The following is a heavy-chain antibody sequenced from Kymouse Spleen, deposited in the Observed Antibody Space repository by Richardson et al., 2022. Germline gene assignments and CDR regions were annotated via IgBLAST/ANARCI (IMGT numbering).Heavy chain of an antibody. D-gene: IGHD5-12*01. V-gene: IGHV3-33*01. CDR3: ARDSDIVATMNYYYYYGMDV. CDR2: IWYDGSNK. CDR1: GFTFSSYG. J-gene: IGHJ6*02. Sequence: QVQLVESGGGVVQPGRSLRLSCAASGFTFSSYGMHWVRQAPGKGLEWVAVIWYDGSNKYYADSVKGRFTISRDNSKNTLYLQMNSLRAEDTAVYYCARDSDIVATMNYYYYYGMDVWGQGTTVTVSS.